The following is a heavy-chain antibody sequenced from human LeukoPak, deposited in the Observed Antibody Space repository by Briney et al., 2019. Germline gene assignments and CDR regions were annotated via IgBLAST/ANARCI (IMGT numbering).Heavy chain of an antibody. J-gene: IGHJ4*02. V-gene: IGHV4-59*08. D-gene: IGHD3-3*01. CDR3: ARQGSYYDFWSGYYCY. CDR1: GGSISSYY. Sequence: SETLSLTCTVSGGSISSYYWSWIRQPPGKGLEWIGYIYYSGSTYYNPSLKSRVTISVDTSKNQFSLKLSSVTAADTAVYYCARQGSYYDFWSGYYCYWGQGTLVTVSS. CDR2: IYYSGST.